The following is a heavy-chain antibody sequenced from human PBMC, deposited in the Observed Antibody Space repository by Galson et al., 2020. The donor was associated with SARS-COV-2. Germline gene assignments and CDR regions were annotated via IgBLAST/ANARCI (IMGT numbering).Heavy chain of an antibody. CDR2: IDWDDDK. J-gene: IGHJ5*02. CDR3: ARMRIVVVPAAILGFDP. V-gene: IGHV2-70*11. D-gene: IGHD2-2*01. CDR1: GFSLSTRGMC. Sequence: VSGPTLVKPTQTLTLTCTFSGFSLSTRGMCVSWIRQPPGKALEWLARIDWDDDKYYSTSLKTRLTISKDTSKNQVVLTMTNMDPVDTATYYCARMRIVVVPAAILGFDPWGQGTLVTVSS.